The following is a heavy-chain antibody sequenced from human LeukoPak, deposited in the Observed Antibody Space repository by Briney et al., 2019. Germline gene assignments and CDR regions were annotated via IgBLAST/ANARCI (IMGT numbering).Heavy chain of an antibody. D-gene: IGHD3-10*01. V-gene: IGHV3-74*01. J-gene: IGHJ4*02. CDR1: GFTFSSYW. CDR2: INSDGSST. CDR3: ARDLLLYGSGRLNDY. Sequence: AGGSLRLSCAASGFTFSSYWMHWVRHAPGKGLVWVSRINSDGSSTSYADSVKGRFTISRDNAKNTLYLQMNSLRAEDTAVYYCARDLLLYGSGRLNDYWGQGTLVTVSS.